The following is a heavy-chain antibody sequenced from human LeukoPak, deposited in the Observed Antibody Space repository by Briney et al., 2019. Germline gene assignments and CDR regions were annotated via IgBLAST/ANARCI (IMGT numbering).Heavy chain of an antibody. V-gene: IGHV1-2*02. J-gene: IGHJ6*02. CDR1: GYTFTSYG. CDR3: ARVPVSYYGMDV. CDR2: INPNSGGT. D-gene: IGHD1-14*01. Sequence: ASVKVSCKASGYTFTSYGISWVRQAPGQGLEWMGWINPNSGGTNYAQKFQGRVTMTRDTSISTAYMELSRLRSDDTAVYYCARVPVSYYGMDVWGQGTTVTVSS.